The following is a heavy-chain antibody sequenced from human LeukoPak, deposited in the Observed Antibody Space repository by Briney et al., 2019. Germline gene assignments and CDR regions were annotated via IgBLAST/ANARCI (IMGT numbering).Heavy chain of an antibody. V-gene: IGHV1-3*04. CDR1: GYTFTSYA. CDR3: ARGGRRYFDYFDY. D-gene: IGHD3-9*01. Sequence: ASVKASCKASGYTFTSYAMHWVRQAPGQRLEWMGWINTGNGNTKYSQKFQGRVTITRDTSASTAYMELSSLRSEDTAVYYCARGGRRYFDYFDYWGQGTLVTVSS. J-gene: IGHJ4*02. CDR2: INTGNGNT.